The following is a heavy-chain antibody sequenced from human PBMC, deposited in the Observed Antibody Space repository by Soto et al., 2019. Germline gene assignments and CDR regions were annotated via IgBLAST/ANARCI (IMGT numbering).Heavy chain of an antibody. CDR3: AREVTMLRGGAFDI. CDR1: GFTFSSYG. CDR2: IWYDGSNK. V-gene: IGHV3-33*01. Sequence: QVQLVESGGGVVQPGRSLRLSCAASGFTFSSYGIHWVRQAPGKGLEWVAVIWYDGSNKYYADSVKGRFTISRDNSKNTLYLQMNSLRPEDTAVYYCAREVTMLRGGAFDIWGQGTMVTVSS. J-gene: IGHJ3*02. D-gene: IGHD3-10*01.